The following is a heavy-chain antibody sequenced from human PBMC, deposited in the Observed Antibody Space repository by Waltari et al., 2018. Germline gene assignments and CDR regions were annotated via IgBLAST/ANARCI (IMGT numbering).Heavy chain of an antibody. Sequence: QVQLQESGPGLVKPSETLSLTCAVSGYSISSGYYWGWIRQPPGKGLAWIGSLYHSGRTYYTPSLKSRVTKSVDTSKSQFSLKLSSVTDADTSVYYCARDRDGYNWSDYWGQGTLVTVSS. D-gene: IGHD5-12*01. V-gene: IGHV4-38-2*02. CDR3: ARDRDGYNWSDY. J-gene: IGHJ4*02. CDR1: GYSISSGYY. CDR2: LYHSGRT.